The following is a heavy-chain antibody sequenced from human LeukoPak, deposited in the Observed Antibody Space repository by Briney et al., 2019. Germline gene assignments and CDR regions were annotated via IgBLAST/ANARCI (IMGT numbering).Heavy chain of an antibody. J-gene: IGHJ4*02. Sequence: ASVKVSCKASGYTFTSYDINWVRQATGQGLEWMGWMNPNSGNTGYAQKFQGRVTMTRNTSISTAYMELSSLRSEDTAVYYCARGPIHYDFWSGYYSVYYFDYWGQGTLVTVSS. CDR1: GYTFTSYD. CDR3: ARGPIHYDFWSGYYSVYYFDY. V-gene: IGHV1-8*01. CDR2: MNPNSGNT. D-gene: IGHD3-3*01.